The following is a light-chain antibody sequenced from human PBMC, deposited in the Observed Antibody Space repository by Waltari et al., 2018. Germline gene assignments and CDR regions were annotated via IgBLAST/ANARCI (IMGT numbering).Light chain of an antibody. CDR3: QRSYTTPFMYN. V-gene: IGKV1-39*01. Sequence: DIQMTQSPSSLSASVGDRVTITCRASQTIRNYLNWYQHKPGKAPHLLIYAASSLQSGVPSRFSGSGSGTDFTLTISSVQPEDYGIYYCQRSYTTPFMYNFGQGTKLEIK. CDR2: AAS. CDR1: QTIRNY. J-gene: IGKJ2*01.